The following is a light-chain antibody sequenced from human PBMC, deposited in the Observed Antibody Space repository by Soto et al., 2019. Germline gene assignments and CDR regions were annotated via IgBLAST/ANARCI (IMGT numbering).Light chain of an antibody. CDR3: QQSYSSPRT. CDR2: EAS. V-gene: IGKV1D-12*01. Sequence: DRVSIHCRASQTISSWLAWYQQKPGKAPKLLIFEASSLQTGVPSKFSGSGSGTDFTLTISSLQPEDFATYYCQQSYSSPRTFGGGTKVDIK. CDR1: QTISSW. J-gene: IGKJ4*02.